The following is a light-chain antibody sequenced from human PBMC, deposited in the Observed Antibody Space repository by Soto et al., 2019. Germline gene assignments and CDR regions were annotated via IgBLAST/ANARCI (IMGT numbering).Light chain of an antibody. CDR3: QQYNSHWSWT. J-gene: IGKJ1*01. Sequence: DIQMTQSPSALSASVGDRVTITCRAIQSINSWLAWYQQKSGKAPKLLIYKESSLESGVPPRFSGGGCGTEFTLTISNLQHEDFAMYYCQQYNSHWSWTFGQGTKVDIK. CDR2: KES. CDR1: QSINSW. V-gene: IGKV1-5*03.